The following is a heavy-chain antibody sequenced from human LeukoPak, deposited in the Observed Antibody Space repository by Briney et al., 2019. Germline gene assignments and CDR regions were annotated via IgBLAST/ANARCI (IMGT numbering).Heavy chain of an antibody. CDR2: INPSGGST. CDR1: GYTFTTYN. J-gene: IGHJ5*02. CDR3: ARGQQWELRPPWFDP. D-gene: IGHD1-26*01. Sequence: ASVKVSCKASGYTFTTYNVHWVRQAPGQGLEWMGLINPSGGSTSYAQRFQGRVTMTRDTSTSTVYMELSSLRSEDTAMYYCARGQQWELRPPWFDPWGQGTLVTVSS. V-gene: IGHV1-46*01.